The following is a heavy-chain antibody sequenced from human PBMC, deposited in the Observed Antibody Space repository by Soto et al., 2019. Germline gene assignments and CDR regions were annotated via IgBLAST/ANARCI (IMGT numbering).Heavy chain of an antibody. D-gene: IGHD3-10*01. CDR1: GGSFSSHY. J-gene: IGHJ5*02. Sequence: QVQLQESGPGLVKPSETLSLTCSVYGGSFSSHYWSWIRQPPGKGLEWIGEINASGRPTFNPSLTTPITIPVATSKNQFSLTLTSVTAADTAVYYCARDSVGTGWFDPWGQGTLVTVSS. V-gene: IGHV4-34*10. CDR2: INASGRP. CDR3: ARDSVGTGWFDP.